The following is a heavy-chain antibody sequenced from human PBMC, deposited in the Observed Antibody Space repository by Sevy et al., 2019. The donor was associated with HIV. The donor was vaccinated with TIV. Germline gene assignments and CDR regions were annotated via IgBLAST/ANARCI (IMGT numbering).Heavy chain of an antibody. V-gene: IGHV1-24*01. CDR2: FDPEDGET. Sequence: ASVKVSCKVSGYTLTKLSMHWVRQAPGKGLEWMGGFDPEDGETIYEQKFQGRVTMTEDTSTDTAYRELSSLRSEDTAVYYCATPKYVGYDYESLDIWGQGTMVTVSS. CDR1: GYTLTKLS. J-gene: IGHJ3*02. D-gene: IGHD5-12*01. CDR3: ATPKYVGYDYESLDI.